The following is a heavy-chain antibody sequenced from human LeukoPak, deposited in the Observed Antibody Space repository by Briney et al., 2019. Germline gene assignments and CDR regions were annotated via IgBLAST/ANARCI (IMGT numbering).Heavy chain of an antibody. J-gene: IGHJ4*02. CDR2: VYFSGNT. D-gene: IGHD4-17*01. Sequence: SETLSLTCTVSGGSIINSGYYWGWIRQPPGKGLEWIGSVYFSGNTYYNPSLKSRVTISVDTSKNQFSLKLRSVTAADTAMYYCARQGYADFSSRPFDYWGQGTLVTVSS. CDR1: GGSIINSGYY. V-gene: IGHV4-39*01. CDR3: ARQGYADFSSRPFDY.